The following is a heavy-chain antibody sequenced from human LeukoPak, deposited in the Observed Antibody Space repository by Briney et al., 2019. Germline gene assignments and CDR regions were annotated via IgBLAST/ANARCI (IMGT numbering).Heavy chain of an antibody. J-gene: IGHJ6*03. CDR2: IYTSGST. V-gene: IGHV4-4*07. Sequence: PSETLSLTCTVSGGSISSYYWSWIRQPAGKGLERIGRIYTSGSTNYNPSLKSRVTMSVDTSKNQFSLKLSSVTAADTAVSYCARELAYSSPRLNYYYMDVWGKGTTVTVSS. D-gene: IGHD6-13*01. CDR3: ARELAYSSPRLNYYYMDV. CDR1: GGSISSYY.